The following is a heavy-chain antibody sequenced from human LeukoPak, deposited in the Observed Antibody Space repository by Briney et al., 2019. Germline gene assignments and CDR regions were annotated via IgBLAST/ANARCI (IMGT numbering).Heavy chain of an antibody. CDR2: INPNSGGT. J-gene: IGHJ4*02. V-gene: IGHV1-2*02. Sequence: ASVKVSCKASGYTFTGYYMHWVRQAPGQGLEWMGWINPNSGGTNYAQKFQGRVTMTRDTSISTAYMELSRLRSDDTAVYYCARFDTMAAAGFDYWGQGTLVTVSS. D-gene: IGHD6-13*01. CDR1: GYTFTGYY. CDR3: ARFDTMAAAGFDY.